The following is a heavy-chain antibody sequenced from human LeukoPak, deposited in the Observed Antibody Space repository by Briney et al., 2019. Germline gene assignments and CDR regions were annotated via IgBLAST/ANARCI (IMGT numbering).Heavy chain of an antibody. J-gene: IGHJ4*02. CDR2: INGSGGST. Sequence: GGSLRLSCAASRFTFSSYGMSWVRQAPGKGLEWVSSINGSGGSTYYADSVKGRFTISRDNSKNTLYLQMNSLRDEDTAVYYCAKSSYYDASGYYREYYFDYWGQGTLVTVSS. CDR1: RFTFSSYG. CDR3: AKSSYYDASGYYREYYFDY. D-gene: IGHD3-22*01. V-gene: IGHV3-23*01.